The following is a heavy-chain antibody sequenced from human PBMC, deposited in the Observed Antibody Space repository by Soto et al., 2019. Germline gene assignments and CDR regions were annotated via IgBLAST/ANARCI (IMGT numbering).Heavy chain of an antibody. Sequence: LRLSCAASGFTFSSYWMSWVRQAPGKGLEWVANIKQDGSEKYYVDSVKGRFTISRDNAKNSLYLQMNSLRAEDTAVYYCARWGDSSSWFINYYYYGMDVWGQGTTVTVSS. J-gene: IGHJ6*02. CDR1: GFTFSSYW. D-gene: IGHD6-13*01. CDR3: ARWGDSSSWFINYYYYGMDV. V-gene: IGHV3-7*01. CDR2: IKQDGSEK.